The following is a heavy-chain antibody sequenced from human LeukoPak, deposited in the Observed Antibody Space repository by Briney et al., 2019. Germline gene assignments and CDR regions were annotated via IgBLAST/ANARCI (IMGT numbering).Heavy chain of an antibody. J-gene: IGHJ5*02. CDR2: ICHSGST. Sequence: PSETLSLTCAVSGYSISSGYCWGWIRQPPGKGLEWIGSICHSGSTYYNPSLKSRVTISIDTSKNQFSLKLSSVTAADTAVYYCARRRITIFGVVISRRGGWFDPWGQGTLVTVSS. CDR1: GYSISSGYC. CDR3: ARRRITIFGVVISRRGGWFDP. V-gene: IGHV4-38-2*01. D-gene: IGHD3-3*01.